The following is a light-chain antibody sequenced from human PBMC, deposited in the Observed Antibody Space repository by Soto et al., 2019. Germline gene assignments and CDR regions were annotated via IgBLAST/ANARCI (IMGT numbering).Light chain of an antibody. CDR1: SSDVGGYLY. CDR2: EVT. J-gene: IGLJ2*01. Sequence: QSALTQPPSASGSSGQSVTISCTGTSSDVGGYLYVSWYQQHPGKAPKLMIFEVTKRPSGVPDRFSGSKSGNTASLPVSGLQAEDEANYYCSSYAGSNTVLFGGGTKLTVL. V-gene: IGLV2-8*01. CDR3: SSYAGSNTVL.